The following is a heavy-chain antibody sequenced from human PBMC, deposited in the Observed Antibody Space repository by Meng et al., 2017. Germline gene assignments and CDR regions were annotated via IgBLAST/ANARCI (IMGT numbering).Heavy chain of an antibody. J-gene: IGHJ1*01. CDR2: IYWDDDE. D-gene: IGHD3-22*01. CDR1: GFSLSTSGVG. V-gene: IGHV2-5*02. Sequence: SGPTLVKPTQTLTLTCTFSGFSLSTSGVGVGWIRQPPGKALEWLTLIYWDDDERYSPSLKSRLTITKDTSKNQVVLTMTNMDPVDTATYYCAHSLKIRNYYDSSATFQHWGQGTLVTVSS. CDR3: AHSLKIRNYYDSSATFQH.